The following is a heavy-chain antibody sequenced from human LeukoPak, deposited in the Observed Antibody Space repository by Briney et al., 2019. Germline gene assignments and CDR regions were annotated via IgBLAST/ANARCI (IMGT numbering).Heavy chain of an antibody. Sequence: SETQSLTCAVYGVSFSGYYWSWIRQPPGKGLEWIGEINHSGSTNYNPSLKSRVTISVDTSKNQFSLKLSSVTAADTAVYYCARAEGGWSYYFDYWGQGTLVTVSS. CDR1: GVSFSGYY. V-gene: IGHV4-34*01. D-gene: IGHD6-19*01. J-gene: IGHJ4*02. CDR2: INHSGST. CDR3: ARAEGGWSYYFDY.